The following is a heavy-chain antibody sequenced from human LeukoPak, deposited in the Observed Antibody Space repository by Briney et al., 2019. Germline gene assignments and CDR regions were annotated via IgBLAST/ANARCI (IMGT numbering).Heavy chain of an antibody. V-gene: IGHV4-39*01. CDR2: IYYSGST. J-gene: IGHJ4*02. CDR3: ARPYSSGWYKGPFDY. CDR1: GGPISSSSYY. Sequence: PSETLSLTCTVSGGPISSSSYYWGWIRQPPGKGLEWIGSIYYSGSTYYNPSLKSRVTISVDTSKNQFSLKLSSVTAADTAVYYCARPYSSGWYKGPFDYWGQGTLVTVSS. D-gene: IGHD6-19*01.